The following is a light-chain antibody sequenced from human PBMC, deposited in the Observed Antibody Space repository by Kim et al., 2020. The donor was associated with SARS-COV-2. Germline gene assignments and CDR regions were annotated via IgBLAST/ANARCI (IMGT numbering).Light chain of an antibody. J-gene: IGKJ3*01. CDR2: AIS. V-gene: IGKV1-17*01. CDR3: LHYSGFPFA. CDR1: QGIRND. Sequence: DIQMTQSPSSLSASVGDRVTITCRASQGIRNDLGWYQQKPGKAPRRLIYAISTLQNGVPSRFSGRGSGTEFTLTISSLQPEDVATYYCLHYSGFPFAFGPGTKVDIK.